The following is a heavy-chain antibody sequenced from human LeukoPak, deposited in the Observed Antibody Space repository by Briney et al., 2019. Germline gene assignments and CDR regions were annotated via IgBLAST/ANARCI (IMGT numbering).Heavy chain of an antibody. V-gene: IGHV3-7*01. J-gene: IGHJ4*02. D-gene: IGHD3-3*01. CDR2: IKQDGSEK. CDR3: ARGGDFWSGYFYYFDY. CDR1: GFTFSSYW. Sequence: GGSLRLSCAASGFTFSSYWMSWVRQAPGKGLEWVANIKQDGSEKYYVDSVKGRFTISRDNAKNSLYLQMNSLRAEDTAVYYCARGGDFWSGYFYYFDYWGREPWSPSPQ.